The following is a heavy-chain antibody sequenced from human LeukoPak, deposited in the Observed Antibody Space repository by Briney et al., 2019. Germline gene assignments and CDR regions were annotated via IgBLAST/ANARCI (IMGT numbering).Heavy chain of an antibody. J-gene: IGHJ4*02. V-gene: IGHV1-69*05. CDR1: GGTFSSYA. CDR2: IIPIFGTA. Sequence: SVKVSCKASGGTFSSYAISWVRQAPGQGLEWMGGIIPIFGTANYAQKFQGRVTITTDESTSTAYMELSSLRSEDTAVYYCASSYYDYVWGSYRRYYFDYWGQGTLVTVSS. CDR3: ASSYYDYVWGSYRRYYFDY. D-gene: IGHD3-16*02.